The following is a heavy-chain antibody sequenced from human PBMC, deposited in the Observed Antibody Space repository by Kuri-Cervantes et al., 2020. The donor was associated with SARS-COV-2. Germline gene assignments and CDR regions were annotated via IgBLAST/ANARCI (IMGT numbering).Heavy chain of an antibody. Sequence: GESLKISCAASGFTFSSYGMHWVRQAPGKGLEWVSAISGSGGSTYYADSVKGRLTISRDNSKNTLYLQMSSLRAEDTAVYYCAKDISQATVVTLIEAFDYWGQGTLVTVSS. CDR1: GFTFSSYG. V-gene: IGHV3-23*01. CDR2: ISGSGGST. CDR3: AKDISQATVVTLIEAFDY. J-gene: IGHJ4*02. D-gene: IGHD4-23*01.